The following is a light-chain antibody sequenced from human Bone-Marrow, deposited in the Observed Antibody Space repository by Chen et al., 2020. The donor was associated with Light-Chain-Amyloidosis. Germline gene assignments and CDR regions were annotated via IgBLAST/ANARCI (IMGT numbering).Light chain of an antibody. CDR1: SGSIATNY. V-gene: IGLV6-57*01. CDR3: QSYQGSSQGV. CDR2: EDD. Sequence: NFMLTQHHSVSESPGKTVIISCTRSSGSIATNYVQWYQQRPGSSHTTVIYEDDQRPSGVPDRFSGSIDRSSNSASLPISGLKTEDETDYYCQSYQGSSQGVFGGGTKLTVL. J-gene: IGLJ3*02.